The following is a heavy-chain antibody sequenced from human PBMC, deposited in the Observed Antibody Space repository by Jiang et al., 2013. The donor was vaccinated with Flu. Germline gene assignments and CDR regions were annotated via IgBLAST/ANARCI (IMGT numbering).Heavy chain of an antibody. CDR1: GFTVSSNY. J-gene: IGHJ4*02. D-gene: IGHD4-17*01. V-gene: IGHV3-66*01. CDR2: IYSGGST. CDR3: ARSARTVTTRHRGYYFDY. Sequence: VQLLESGGGLVQPGGSLRLSCAASGFTVSSNYMSWVRQAPGKGLEWVSVIYSGGSTYYADSVKGRFTISRDNSKNTLYLQMNSLRAEDTAVYYCARSARTVTTRHRGYYFDYWGQGTLVTVSS.